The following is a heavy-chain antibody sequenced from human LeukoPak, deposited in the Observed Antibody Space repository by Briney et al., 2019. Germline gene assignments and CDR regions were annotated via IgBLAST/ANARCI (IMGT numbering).Heavy chain of an antibody. CDR1: GFTFSNYW. CDR2: IKPDGSEK. Sequence: GGSLRLSCTTSGFTFSNYWMTWVRQGPGKGLEWVANIKPDGSEKYSVDSVKGRFTISGDNAKSSLYLQMNSLRVEDTAVYYCARGHYGMDPWGQGTTVTVSS. V-gene: IGHV3-7*05. J-gene: IGHJ6*02. CDR3: ARGHYGMDP.